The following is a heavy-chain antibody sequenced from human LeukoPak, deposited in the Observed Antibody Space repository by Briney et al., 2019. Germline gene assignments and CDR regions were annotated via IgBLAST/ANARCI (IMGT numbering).Heavy chain of an antibody. J-gene: IGHJ5*02. CDR3: ARGRFGGYYGSGSYYRKSRYNWFDP. D-gene: IGHD3-10*01. CDR2: INHSGST. V-gene: IGHV4-39*07. CDR1: GGSISSSSYY. Sequence: KPSETLSLTCTVSGGSISSSSYYWGWIRQPPGKGLEWIGEINHSGSTNYNPSLKSRVTISVDTSKNQFSLKLSSVTAADTAVYYCARGRFGGYYGSGSYYRKSRYNWFDPWGQGTLVTVSS.